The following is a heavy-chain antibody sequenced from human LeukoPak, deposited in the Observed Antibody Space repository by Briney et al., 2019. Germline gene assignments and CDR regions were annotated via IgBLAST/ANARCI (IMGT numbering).Heavy chain of an antibody. Sequence: GGSLRLSCAASGFTFSSYWMSWVRQAPGKGLEWVANIKQDGSEKVYVDSVKGRFTISRDNAKNSLYLQLNSLRAEDTAVYYCARGSPWTSREHYFDYWGQGTLVTVSS. J-gene: IGHJ4*02. V-gene: IGHV3-7*01. CDR3: ARGSPWTSREHYFDY. CDR1: GFTFSSYW. CDR2: IKQDGSEK. D-gene: IGHD1/OR15-1a*01.